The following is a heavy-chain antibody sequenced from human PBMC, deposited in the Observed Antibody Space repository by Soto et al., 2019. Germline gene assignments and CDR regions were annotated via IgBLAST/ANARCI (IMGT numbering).Heavy chain of an antibody. CDR2: TYYRSKWFY. V-gene: IGHV6-1*01. CDR3: ARDLGYCSGGSCHSNGMDV. Sequence: PSQTLSLTCAISGDSVSRNSAAWNWIRQSPSRGLEWLGRTYYRSKWFYDYAVSVKSRVAINPDTSKNQFSLHLNSVTPEDTAVYYCARDLGYCSGGSCHSNGMDVWGHGTTVT. D-gene: IGHD2-15*01. CDR1: GDSVSRNSAA. J-gene: IGHJ6*02.